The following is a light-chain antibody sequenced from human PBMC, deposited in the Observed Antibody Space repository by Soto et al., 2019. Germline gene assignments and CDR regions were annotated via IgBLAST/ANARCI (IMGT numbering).Light chain of an antibody. Sequence: AVQMTQSPSSLSASVRDINTITCRASQGIRNDLAWYQQKPGRAPRLLIFAAPTLQSGVPSRVSGRRAGTNFILSICVLLSFYFATCYYRQAYTYPRTFCQGTKV. J-gene: IGKJ1*01. CDR3: RQAYTYPRT. CDR2: AAP. V-gene: IGKV1-6*01. CDR1: QGIRND.